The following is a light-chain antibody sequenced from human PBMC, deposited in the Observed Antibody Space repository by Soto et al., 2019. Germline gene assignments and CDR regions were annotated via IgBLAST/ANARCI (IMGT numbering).Light chain of an antibody. CDR3: EQDGSSPRYT. CDR1: QSVSSSY. Sequence: EMVLTQSPGTLSLSPGERATLSCRASQSVSSSYLAWYQQKPGQAPRLLIYGASSRATGIPDRFSGSVSGTDFTLTISRLEPEDFAVDYCEQDGSSPRYTFGQGTKLEIK. J-gene: IGKJ2*01. CDR2: GAS. V-gene: IGKV3-20*01.